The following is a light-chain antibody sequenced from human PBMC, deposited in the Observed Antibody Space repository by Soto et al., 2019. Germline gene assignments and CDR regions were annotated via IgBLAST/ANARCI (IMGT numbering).Light chain of an antibody. J-gene: IGKJ4*01. Sequence: EIVLTQSPGTLSLSPGERATLSCRASQSVGNYLVWYQQRPGQAPRLLIYDASDRATGIPARFSGRGSGTDFTLTISSLEPEDFAVYYCQQRSNWPLTFGVGTKVEIK. CDR3: QQRSNWPLT. CDR1: QSVGNY. CDR2: DAS. V-gene: IGKV3-11*01.